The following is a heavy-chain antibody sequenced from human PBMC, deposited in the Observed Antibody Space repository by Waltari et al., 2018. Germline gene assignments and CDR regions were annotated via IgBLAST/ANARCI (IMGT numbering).Heavy chain of an antibody. Sequence: QVQLVQSGAEVKKPGSSVKVSCKASGGTFSSYTISWVRQAPGQGLEWMGRIIPILGIANYARKFQGRVTITADKSTSTAYMELSSLRSEDTAVYYCARDQTNYYDSSGSNWGQGTLVTVSS. V-gene: IGHV1-69*08. CDR2: IIPILGIA. D-gene: IGHD3-22*01. CDR1: GGTFSSYT. CDR3: ARDQTNYYDSSGSN. J-gene: IGHJ4*02.